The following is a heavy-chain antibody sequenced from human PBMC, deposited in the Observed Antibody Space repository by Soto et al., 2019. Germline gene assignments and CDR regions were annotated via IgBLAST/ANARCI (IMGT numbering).Heavy chain of an antibody. CDR2: IIPIFGTA. J-gene: IGHJ1*01. V-gene: IGHV1-69*13. D-gene: IGHD2-21*02. CDR1: GGTFSSYA. CDR3: AYYCGGDCYAKYFQH. Sequence: SVKVSCKASGGTFSSYAISWVRQAPGQGLEWMGGIIPIFGTANYAQKFQGRVTITADESTSTAYMELSSLRSEDTAVYYCAYYCGGDCYAKYFQHWGHGTLVTVSS.